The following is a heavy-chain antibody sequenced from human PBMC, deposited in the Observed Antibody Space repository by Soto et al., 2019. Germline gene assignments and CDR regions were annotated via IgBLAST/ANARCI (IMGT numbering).Heavy chain of an antibody. CDR3: AREVGSNSWSYYYGMDV. V-gene: IGHV1-46*01. Sequence: QVQLVQSGAEVKKPGASVKVSCKASGYVFTNYFMHWVRQAPGQGLEWMGIINPNGGGTSYAQKSEGRVTMTRDSATGTVYMDLSSLRSEDTALYFCAREVGSNSWSYYYGMDVWGQGTSVTVSS. D-gene: IGHD6-13*01. CDR1: GYVFTNYF. CDR2: INPNGGGT. J-gene: IGHJ6*02.